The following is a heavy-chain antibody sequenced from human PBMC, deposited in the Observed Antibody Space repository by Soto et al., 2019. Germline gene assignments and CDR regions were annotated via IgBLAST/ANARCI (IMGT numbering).Heavy chain of an antibody. CDR3: ARDVFFLYSYETPGYLLAF. J-gene: IGHJ4*02. CDR1: GYTITKSD. V-gene: IGHV1-46*01. Sequence: ASVIVSCKAPGYTITKSDIQWVRQAPGQGNEWMGMIDPSGGVTRDAQRFQGRITMTSDTSTRSVYMELRGLTSEDTAVYYCARDVFFLYSYETPGYLLAFWGPRSLVTVSA. CDR2: IDPSGGVT. D-gene: IGHD3-16*02.